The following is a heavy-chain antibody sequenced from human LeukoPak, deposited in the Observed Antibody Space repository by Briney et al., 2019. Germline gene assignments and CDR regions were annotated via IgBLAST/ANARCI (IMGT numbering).Heavy chain of an antibody. V-gene: IGHV1-69*05. D-gene: IGHD1-26*01. J-gene: IGHJ6*03. CDR1: GDIFNSYS. CDR2: IIPIFGSA. Sequence: ASVTVSCKASGDIFNSYSISWVRQAPGQGLEWMGGIIPIFGSANYAPKFQGRVTITTDQSTTTAYMELSSLSSEDTAVYYCARVGRSRGSMPNSYYYMDVWGKGTTVTVSS. CDR3: ARVGRSRGSMPNSYYYMDV.